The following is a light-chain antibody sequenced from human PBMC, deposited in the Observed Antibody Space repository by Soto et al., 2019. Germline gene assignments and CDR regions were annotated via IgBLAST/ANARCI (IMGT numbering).Light chain of an antibody. V-gene: IGLV2-14*01. J-gene: IGLJ1*01. CDR3: SSWTSSSSYV. Sequence: QSALTQPASVSGSPGQSIAISCTGTSSDVGGYNSVSWYQQYPGKAPKLMIHDVSNRPSGVSDRFSGSESGNTASLTISGLQAEDEADYYCSSWTSSSSYVFGSGTKVIVL. CDR1: SSDVGGYNS. CDR2: DVS.